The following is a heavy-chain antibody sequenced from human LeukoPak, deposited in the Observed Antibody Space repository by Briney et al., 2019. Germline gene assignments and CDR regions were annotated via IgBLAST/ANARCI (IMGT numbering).Heavy chain of an antibody. V-gene: IGHV4-59*01. Sequence: PSETLSLTCTVSGGSISGFYWSWIRQPPGKGLEWLGYVYSSGSTNYNPSLKSRVTISVDTSKSQFSLNLTSVTAADTAVYYCARDRCSGGSCSRFDPWGQGTLVTVSS. CDR2: VYSSGST. CDR1: GGSISGFY. CDR3: ARDRCSGGSCSRFDP. J-gene: IGHJ5*02. D-gene: IGHD2-15*01.